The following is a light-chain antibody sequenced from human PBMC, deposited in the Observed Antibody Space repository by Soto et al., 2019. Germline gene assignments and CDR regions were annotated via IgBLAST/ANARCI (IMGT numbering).Light chain of an antibody. J-gene: IGLJ3*02. V-gene: IGLV2-8*01. Sequence: QSALTQPPSASGSPGQSVTISCTGTSSDVGANNFVSWYQQHPGKAPKLILYEATKRPSGVPDRFSGSKSGNTASLTVSGLQAEDEADYFCSSYAGTPPWVFGGGTKLTVL. CDR1: SSDVGANNF. CDR3: SSYAGTPPWV. CDR2: EAT.